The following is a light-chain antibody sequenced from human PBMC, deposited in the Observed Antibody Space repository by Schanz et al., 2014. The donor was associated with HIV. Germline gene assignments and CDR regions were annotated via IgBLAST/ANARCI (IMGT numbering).Light chain of an antibody. J-gene: IGLJ3*02. CDR2: NTY. V-gene: IGLV1-44*01. Sequence: QSVLTQPPSASGTPGQRVTISCSGSSSSIKTNTVNWFQQLPGTAPKLLIYNTYHRPSGVPDRFSGSGSGTSASLAISGLQSEDEADYYCAGWDDSLNVWVFGGGTKLTVL. CDR3: AGWDDSLNVWV. CDR1: SSSIKTNT.